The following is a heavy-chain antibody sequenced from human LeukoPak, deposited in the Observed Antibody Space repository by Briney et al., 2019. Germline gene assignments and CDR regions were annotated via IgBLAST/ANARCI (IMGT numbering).Heavy chain of an antibody. J-gene: IGHJ6*02. CDR1: GGSISSGGYY. D-gene: IGHD3-3*01. V-gene: IGHV4-31*03. Sequence: PSETLSLTCTVSGGSISSGGYYWSWIRQHPGKGLEWIGYIYYSGSTYYNPSLKSRVTISVDTSKNQFSLKLSSVTAADTAVYYCARDRDLWSGYYSYYYYYGMDVWGQGTTVTVSS. CDR2: IYYSGST. CDR3: ARDRDLWSGYYSYYYYYGMDV.